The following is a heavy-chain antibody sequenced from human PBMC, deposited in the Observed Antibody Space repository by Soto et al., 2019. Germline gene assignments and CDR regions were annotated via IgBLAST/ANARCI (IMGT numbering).Heavy chain of an antibody. Sequence: GGSLRLSCSPSGFPFGSYGMPWVRQAPGKGLEWVAVISYDGNNKYYADSVKGRFTITRNNSKNTLYLQMNSLRAEDTAVYYCAKDPGDSGSGSPYYYYYEMDVWGQGTTVTVSS. D-gene: IGHD3-10*01. J-gene: IGHJ6*02. CDR1: GFPFGSYG. V-gene: IGHV3-30*18. CDR3: AKDPGDSGSGSPYYYYYEMDV. CDR2: ISYDGNNK.